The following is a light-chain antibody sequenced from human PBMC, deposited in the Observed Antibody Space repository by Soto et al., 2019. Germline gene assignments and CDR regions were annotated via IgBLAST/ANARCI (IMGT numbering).Light chain of an antibody. CDR2: GAS. CDR1: QSVSSN. CDR3: QQYNNRPSWT. Sequence: EIVMTQSPVTLSVSPGERATLSCRASQSVSSNLAWYQQKPGQAPRLLIYGASTRATGIPARFSGSGSGTEFTLTISSLQSEDFAVYYCQQYNNRPSWTFGQGTKVDI. V-gene: IGKV3-15*01. J-gene: IGKJ1*01.